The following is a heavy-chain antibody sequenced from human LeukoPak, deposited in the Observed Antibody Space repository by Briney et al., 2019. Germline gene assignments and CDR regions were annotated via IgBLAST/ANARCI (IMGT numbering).Heavy chain of an antibody. V-gene: IGHV1-3*01. J-gene: IGHJ4*02. CDR1: GYTFTSYA. D-gene: IGHD3-10*01. CDR3: ARERMVRGVEPFDY. CDR2: INAGNGNT. Sequence: ASVKLSCKASGYTFTSYAMHWVRQAPGQRLEWMGWINAGNGNTKYSQKFQGRVTITRDTSASTAYMELSSLRSEDTAVYYCARERMVRGVEPFDYWGQGTLVTVSS.